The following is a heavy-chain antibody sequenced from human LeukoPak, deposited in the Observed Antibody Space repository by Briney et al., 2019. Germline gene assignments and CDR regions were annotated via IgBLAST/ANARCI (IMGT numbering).Heavy chain of an antibody. CDR3: AKDPYGTRYFDY. V-gene: IGHV3-23*01. CDR1: GFTFSRNA. CDR2: LSGSGGDT. Sequence: GGSLRLSCVASGFTFSRNAMSWVRQAPGKGLEWVSSLSGSGGDTYYADSVKGRFTISRDNSKNTVYLQMNSLKAEDTAVYYYAKDPYGTRYFDYWGQGTLVTVSS. D-gene: IGHD2-2*01. J-gene: IGHJ4*02.